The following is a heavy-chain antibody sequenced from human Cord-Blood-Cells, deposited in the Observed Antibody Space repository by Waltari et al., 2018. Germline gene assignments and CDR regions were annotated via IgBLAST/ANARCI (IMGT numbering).Heavy chain of an antibody. D-gene: IGHD3-22*01. CDR2: INHSGST. V-gene: IGHV4-34*01. J-gene: IGHJ4*02. CDR1: GWSFSGYY. Sequence: QVQLQQWGAGLLKPSETLSLTCAVYGWSFSGYYWSWIRHAPGKGLEWIGEINHSGSTNYNPSLKSRVTISVDTSKNQFSLKLSSVTAADTAVYYCARGGLTYYYDSSGYYFDYWGQGTLVTVSS. CDR3: ARGGLTYYYDSSGYYFDY.